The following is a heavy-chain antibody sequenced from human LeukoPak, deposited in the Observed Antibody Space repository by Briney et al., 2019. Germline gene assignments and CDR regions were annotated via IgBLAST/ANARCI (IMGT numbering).Heavy chain of an antibody. Sequence: PSETLSLTCSVFGDSITSSSYYWAWIRQSPEKGLEWIGSIYYTGGTYYSPSLKSRVTISVDTSKNQFSLKLSSVTAADTAVYYCARDRGAGAAYFHFWGQGTLVTVSS. CDR3: ARDRGAGAAYFHF. CDR2: IYYTGGT. D-gene: IGHD1-26*01. V-gene: IGHV4-39*02. CDR1: GDSITSSSYY. J-gene: IGHJ1*01.